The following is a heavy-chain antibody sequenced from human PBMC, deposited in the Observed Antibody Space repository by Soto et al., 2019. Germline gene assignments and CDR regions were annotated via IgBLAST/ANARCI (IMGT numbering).Heavy chain of an antibody. D-gene: IGHD2-2*01. CDR3: VRGPPYTNYAFAWFDS. J-gene: IGHJ5*01. Sequence: GASVKVSCKASGDTFSSYGINWVRQAPGQGLEWMGGIIPIFGTAKYPQKFKGRVTITADESTSTVYMDLSSLSSEDTAVYYCVRGPPYTNYAFAWFDSWGQGTQVTVS. CDR1: GDTFSSYG. CDR2: IIPIFGTA. V-gene: IGHV1-69*13.